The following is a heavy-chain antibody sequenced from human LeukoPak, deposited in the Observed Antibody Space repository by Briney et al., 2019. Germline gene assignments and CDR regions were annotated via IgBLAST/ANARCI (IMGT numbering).Heavy chain of an antibody. CDR2: IYHNETA. V-gene: IGHV4-59*11. Sequence: PSETLSLTCTLSSGVISSLFESWIRHPPGGGWEWVGYIYHNETAKYNTSLKSRVTISIDTSKNQFSLKLRSVTAADKAMYYCARDVTLYGAYGGVYYDGMDVWGQGITVIVSS. D-gene: IGHD4-17*01. CDR3: ARDVTLYGAYGGVYYDGMDV. J-gene: IGHJ6*02. CDR1: SGVISSLF.